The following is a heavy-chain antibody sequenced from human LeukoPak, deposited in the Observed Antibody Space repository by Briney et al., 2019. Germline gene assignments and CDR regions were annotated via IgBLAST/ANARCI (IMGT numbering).Heavy chain of an antibody. CDR3: ARDSDDFWSTDYYYGMDV. CDR2: IYYSGST. Sequence: SETLSLTCTVSGGSISSYYWSWIRQPPGKGLEWIGYIYYSGSTNYNPSLKSRVTISVDTSKNQFSLKLSSVTAADTAVYYCARDSDDFWSTDYYYGMDVWGQGTTVTVSS. J-gene: IGHJ6*02. CDR1: GGSISSYY. V-gene: IGHV4-59*01. D-gene: IGHD3-3*01.